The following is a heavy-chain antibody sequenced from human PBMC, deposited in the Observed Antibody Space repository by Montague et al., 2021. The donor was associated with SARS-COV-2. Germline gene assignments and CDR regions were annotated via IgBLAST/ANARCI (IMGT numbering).Heavy chain of an antibody. J-gene: IGHJ4*02. Sequence: SLRLSCAVSGFTFSSYAMSWVRQAPGKGLEWVSVLSGSGGSTYYXDSXKGRFTISRDNSKNTLYLQMNSLRAEDTAVYYCAKGLSSGSYYSSYFDYWGQGTLVTVSS. V-gene: IGHV3-23*01. CDR1: GFTFSSYA. CDR3: AKGLSSGSYYSSYFDY. D-gene: IGHD3-10*01. CDR2: LSGSGGST.